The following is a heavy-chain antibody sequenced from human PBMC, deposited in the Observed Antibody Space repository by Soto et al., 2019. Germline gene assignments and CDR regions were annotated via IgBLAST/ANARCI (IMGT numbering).Heavy chain of an antibody. CDR1: GYNFTSYG. D-gene: IGHD2-15*01. V-gene: IGHV1-18*04. CDR3: ARDRGYCSGAGCSSDWFDP. Sequence: QGQLVQSGAEVKKPGASVEVSCKASGYNFTSYGISWVRKAPGQGLEWIGWINPYNGNTNYAQKLQGRVTMTTHTSTSTDYMDLRSLRSDDTAVYYCARDRGYCSGAGCSSDWFDPWGQGTLVTVSS. J-gene: IGHJ5*02. CDR2: INPYNGNT.